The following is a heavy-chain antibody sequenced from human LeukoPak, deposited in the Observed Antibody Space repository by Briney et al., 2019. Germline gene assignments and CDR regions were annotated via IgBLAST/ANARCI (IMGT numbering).Heavy chain of an antibody. CDR2: ISSRSTYI. Sequence: KPGGSLRLSCAASGFTFSTYSMNWVRQAPGKGLEWVSSISSRSTYIYYADSLKGRFTISRDNAKNSLYLQMNSLRAEDTAVYYCARDLLDYPEFDSWGQGTLVTVSS. V-gene: IGHV3-21*01. CDR1: GFTFSTYS. D-gene: IGHD1-14*01. J-gene: IGHJ4*02. CDR3: ARDLLDYPEFDS.